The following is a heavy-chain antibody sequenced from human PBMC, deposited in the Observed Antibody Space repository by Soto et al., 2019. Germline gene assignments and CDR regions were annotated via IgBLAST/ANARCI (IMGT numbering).Heavy chain of an antibody. J-gene: IGHJ4*02. CDR2: IWYDGNNK. CDR3: ARAPFDILTKYYFDY. D-gene: IGHD3-9*01. V-gene: IGHV3-33*01. Sequence: GGSLRLSCAASGFTFSSYGMHWVRQAPGKGLEWVAVIWYDGNNKYYADSVKGRFTISRDNSKNTLYLQMNSLRAEDTAVYYCARAPFDILTKYYFDYWGQGTLVTVSS. CDR1: GFTFSSYG.